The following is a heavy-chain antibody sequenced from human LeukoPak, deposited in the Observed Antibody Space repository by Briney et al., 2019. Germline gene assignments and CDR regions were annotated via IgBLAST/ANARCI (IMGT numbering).Heavy chain of an antibody. CDR3: ARPYDFWSGIIDY. Sequence: GTSVKVSCKASGYTFTGYYMHWVRQAPGQGLEWMGWINPNSGGTNYAQKFQGRVTMTRDTSISTACMELSRLRSDDTAVYYCARPYDFWSGIIDYWGQGTLVTVSS. V-gene: IGHV1-2*02. CDR1: GYTFTGYY. D-gene: IGHD3-3*01. CDR2: INPNSGGT. J-gene: IGHJ4*02.